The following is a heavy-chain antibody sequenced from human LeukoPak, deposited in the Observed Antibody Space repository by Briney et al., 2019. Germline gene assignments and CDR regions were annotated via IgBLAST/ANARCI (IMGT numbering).Heavy chain of an antibody. D-gene: IGHD1-7*01. CDR3: ARDRTGTHDY. V-gene: IGHV1-69*05. Sequence: SVTVSCKGSGCTFSSYAISWVRQAPGQGLEWMGGIITIFGTANYAQKFQGRVTVTTDESTSTDYMEMSSLRSEDTAVYYCARDRTGTHDYWGQGTLATVSS. CDR2: IITIFGTA. CDR1: GCTFSSYA. J-gene: IGHJ4*02.